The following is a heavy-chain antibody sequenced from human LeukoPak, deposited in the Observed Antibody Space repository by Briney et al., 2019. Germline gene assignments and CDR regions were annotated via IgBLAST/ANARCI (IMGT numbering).Heavy chain of an antibody. J-gene: IGHJ4*02. CDR2: IYYSGST. Sequence: PSETLSLTCTVSGGSISSSSYYWGWIRQPPGKGLEWIGSIYYSGSTYYNPSPKSRVTISVDTSKNQFSLKLSSVTAADTAVYYCATRYSYGSDYWGQGTLVTVSS. V-gene: IGHV4-39*01. CDR3: ATRYSYGSDY. D-gene: IGHD5-18*01. CDR1: GGSISSSSYY.